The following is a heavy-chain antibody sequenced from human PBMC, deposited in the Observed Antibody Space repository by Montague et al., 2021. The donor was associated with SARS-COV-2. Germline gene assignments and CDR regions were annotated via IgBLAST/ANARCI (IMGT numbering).Heavy chain of an antibody. J-gene: IGHJ4*02. D-gene: IGHD6-13*01. CDR3: AREYIEAAGHGNDY. CDR2: ISRSGSII. V-gene: IGHV3-48*03. Sequence: SLRLSCAASGFTFSSYEMNWVRQAPGKGLEWVSYISRSGSIIYYADSVKGRFTISRDNAKNSLYLQMNSLRAEDTAVYYCAREYIEAAGHGNDYWGQGTLVTVS. CDR1: GFTFSSYE.